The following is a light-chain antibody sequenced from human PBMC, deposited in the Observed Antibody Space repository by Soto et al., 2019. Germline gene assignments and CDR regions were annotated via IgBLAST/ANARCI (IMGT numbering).Light chain of an antibody. CDR1: QSISSW. CDR2: KAS. V-gene: IGKV1-5*03. J-gene: IGKJ5*01. Sequence: DIQMTQSPSTLSVSVGERVTITCRASQSISSWLAWYQQKPGKAPKSLIYKASSFESGVTSRFSGSGSVTEFTPTISSLLPDDFATYYYQQYCICPITFGQGTRVEIK. CDR3: QQYCICPIT.